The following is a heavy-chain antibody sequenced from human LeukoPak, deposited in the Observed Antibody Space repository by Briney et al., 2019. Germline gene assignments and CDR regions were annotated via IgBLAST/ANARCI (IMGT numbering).Heavy chain of an antibody. D-gene: IGHD6-19*01. Sequence: GASVKVSCKASGYTFTNYYIHWVRQAPGQGLECMGIINPSGGSTSYAQKFQGRVTMTRDMSTSTVYMELSSLGSEDTAVYYCAREGSSGWYWFDPWGQGTLVTVSS. J-gene: IGHJ5*02. CDR1: GYTFTNYY. V-gene: IGHV1-46*01. CDR3: AREGSSGWYWFDP. CDR2: INPSGGST.